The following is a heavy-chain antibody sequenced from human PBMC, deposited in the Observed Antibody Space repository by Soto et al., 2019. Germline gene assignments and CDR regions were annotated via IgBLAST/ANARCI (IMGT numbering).Heavy chain of an antibody. CDR2: IYYSGST. CDR3: AREAPAAVHFDY. CDR1: GGSISSYY. J-gene: IGHJ4*02. V-gene: IGHV4-59*12. D-gene: IGHD2-2*02. Sequence: SETLSLTCTVSGGSISSYYWSWIRQPPGKGLEWIGYIYYSGSTDYNPSLKSRVTISVDTSKNQFSLKLSSVTAADTAVYYCAREAPAAVHFDYWGQGILVTVSS.